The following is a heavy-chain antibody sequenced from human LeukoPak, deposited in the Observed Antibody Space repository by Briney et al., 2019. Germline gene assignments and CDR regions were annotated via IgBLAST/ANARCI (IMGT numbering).Heavy chain of an antibody. CDR3: ASLYYYDSSGYPPS. D-gene: IGHD3-22*01. CDR1: GGTFSSYA. Sequence: SVKVSCKASGGTFSSYAISWVRQAPGQGLEWMGGIIPIFGTANYAQKYQGRVTITADESTSTAYMELSSLRSEDTAVYYCASLYYYDSSGYPPSWGQGTLVTVSS. V-gene: IGHV1-69*13. CDR2: IIPIFGTA. J-gene: IGHJ5*02.